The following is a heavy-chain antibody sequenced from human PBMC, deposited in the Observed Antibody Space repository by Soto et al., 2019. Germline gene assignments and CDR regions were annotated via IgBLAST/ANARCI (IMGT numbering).Heavy chain of an antibody. Sequence: QVHLVQSGAEVKKPGASVKVSCQGSGYAFTTYGITWVRQAPGQGLEWMGWISAHNGNTNYAQKLQGRVTVTRDTSTSTAYMALRSRRYDDTAVYYCARGRYGDYWGQGALVTVSS. CDR1: GYAFTTYG. D-gene: IGHD1-1*01. CDR2: ISAHNGNT. J-gene: IGHJ4*02. V-gene: IGHV1-18*01. CDR3: ARGRYGDY.